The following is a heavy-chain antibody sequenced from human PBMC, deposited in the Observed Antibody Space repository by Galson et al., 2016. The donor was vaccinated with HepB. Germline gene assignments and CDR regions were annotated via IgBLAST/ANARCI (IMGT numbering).Heavy chain of an antibody. V-gene: IGHV4-31*03. D-gene: IGHD3-10*01. CDR3: ARARRSGSGWYFDY. Sequence: TLSLTCTVSGGSISESNYYWSWIRQHPGKGLEWIGYIYFSGTTYYNPSLKSRLSISVSTSKNQFSLKLSSVTAADAAVYYCARARRSGSGWYFDYWGQGTLVAVSS. J-gene: IGHJ4*02. CDR1: GGSISESNYY. CDR2: IYFSGTT.